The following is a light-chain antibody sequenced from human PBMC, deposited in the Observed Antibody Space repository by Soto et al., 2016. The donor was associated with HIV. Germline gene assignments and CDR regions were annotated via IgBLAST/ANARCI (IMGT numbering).Light chain of an antibody. CDR2: DDT. CDR1: NIGSKS. CDR3: QVWDSSSDHYV. Sequence: SYVLTQAPSLSVAPGKTASITCGGSNIGSKSVHWYRQEPGQAPVLVIYDDTDRPSGIPERFSGSNSGNTATLTISRVEAGDEADYYCQVWDSSSDHYVFGIGTRVTVL. J-gene: IGLJ1*01. V-gene: IGLV3-21*04.